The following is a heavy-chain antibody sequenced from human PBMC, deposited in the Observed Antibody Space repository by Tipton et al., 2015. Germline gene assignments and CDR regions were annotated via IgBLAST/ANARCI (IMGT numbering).Heavy chain of an antibody. D-gene: IGHD4-23*01. J-gene: IGHJ4*02. CDR2: LYFSGST. CDR3: ASARGRHGGLFDS. CDR1: AYSISSDYY. V-gene: IGHV4-38-2*01. Sequence: GLVKPSETLSLTCAVSAYSISSDYYWAWIRQPPGKGLEWIGSLYFSGSTYYNPSLKSRVTISVDTSKTQFSLKMSSVTASDTAVYYCASARGRHGGLFDSWGQGILVTVSS.